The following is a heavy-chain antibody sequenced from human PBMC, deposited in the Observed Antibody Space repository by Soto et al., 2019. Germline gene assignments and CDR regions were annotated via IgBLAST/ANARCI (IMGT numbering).Heavy chain of an antibody. CDR2: IWYDGSNK. V-gene: IGHV3-33*01. CDR1: GFTFSSYG. CDR3: ARDRRIRVTVANWFDP. D-gene: IGHD5-18*01. J-gene: IGHJ5*02. Sequence: QVQLVESGGGVVQPGRSLRLSCAASGFTFSSYGMHWVRQAPGKGLEWVAVIWYDGSNKYYADSVKGRFTISRDNSKNXLYLQMNSLRAEDTAVYYCARDRRIRVTVANWFDPWGQGTLVTVSS.